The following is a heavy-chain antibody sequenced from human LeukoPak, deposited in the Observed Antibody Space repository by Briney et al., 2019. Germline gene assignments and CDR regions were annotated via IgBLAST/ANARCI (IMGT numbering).Heavy chain of an antibody. CDR3: ARRVCSSTSCYGRHFDY. V-gene: IGHV4-34*01. D-gene: IGHD2-2*01. CDR1: GGSFSGYY. J-gene: IGHJ4*02. CDR2: INHSGST. Sequence: PSETLSLTCAVYGGSFSGYYWSWIRQPPGKGLEWIGEINHSGSTNYNPSLKSRVTISVDTSKNQFSLKLSSVTAADTAVYYCARRVCSSTSCYGRHFDYWGQGTLVTVSS.